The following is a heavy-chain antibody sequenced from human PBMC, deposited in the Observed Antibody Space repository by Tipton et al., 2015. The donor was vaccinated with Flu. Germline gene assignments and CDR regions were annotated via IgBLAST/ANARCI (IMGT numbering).Heavy chain of an antibody. CDR3: ARSPGGFTPYYFDY. Sequence: TLSLTCTVSGGSISSYYWSWIRQPPGKGLEWIGYIYYSGSTNYNPSLKSRVTISVDTSKNQFSLKLSSVTAADTAVYYCARSPGGFTPYYFDYWGQGTLVTVSS. CDR1: GGSISSYY. V-gene: IGHV4-59*07. J-gene: IGHJ4*02. D-gene: IGHD3-16*01. CDR2: IYYSGST.